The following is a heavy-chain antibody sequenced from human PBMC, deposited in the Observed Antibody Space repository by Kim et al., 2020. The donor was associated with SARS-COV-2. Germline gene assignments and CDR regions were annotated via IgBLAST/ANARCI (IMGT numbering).Heavy chain of an antibody. J-gene: IGHJ6*02. V-gene: IGHV1-18*04. CDR1: GYTFTSYG. CDR3: ARDHLVGAIRHLRVGGMDV. D-gene: IGHD1-26*01. Sequence: ASVKVSCKASGYTFTSYGISWVRQAPGQGLEWMGWISAYNGNTNYAQKLQGRVTMTTDTSTSTAYMELRSLRFDDTAVYYCARDHLVGAIRHLRVGGMDVWGQGTTVTVSS. CDR2: ISAYNGNT.